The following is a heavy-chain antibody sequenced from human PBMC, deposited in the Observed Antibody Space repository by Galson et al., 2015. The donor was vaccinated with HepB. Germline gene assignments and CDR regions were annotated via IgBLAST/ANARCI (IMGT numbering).Heavy chain of an antibody. CDR2: INPNSGGT. CDR1: GYTFTGYY. J-gene: IGHJ5*02. CDR3: ARGGSYCSSTSCNGEFDP. Sequence: SCKASGYTFTGYYMHWVRQAPGQGLEWMGRINPNSGGTNYAQKFQGRVTMTRDTSISTAYMELSRLRSDDTAVYYCARGGSYCSSTSCNGEFDPWGQGTLVTVSS. V-gene: IGHV1-2*06. D-gene: IGHD2-2*01.